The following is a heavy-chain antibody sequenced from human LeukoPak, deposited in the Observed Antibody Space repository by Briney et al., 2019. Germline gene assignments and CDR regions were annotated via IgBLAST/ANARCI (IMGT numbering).Heavy chain of an antibody. CDR2: ISSSGSTI. V-gene: IGHV3-11*01. CDR1: GFTVSSNY. J-gene: IGHJ5*02. Sequence: GGSLRLSCAASGFTVSSNYMSWVRQAPGKGLEWVSYISSSGSTIYYADSVKGRFTISRDNAKNSLYLQMNSLRAEDTAVYYCARPPIPADHDGDWFDPWGQGTLVTVSS. D-gene: IGHD2-2*01. CDR3: ARPPIPADHDGDWFDP.